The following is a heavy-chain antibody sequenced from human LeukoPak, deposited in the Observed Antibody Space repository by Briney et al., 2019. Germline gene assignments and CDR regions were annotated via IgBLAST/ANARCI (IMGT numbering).Heavy chain of an antibody. CDR2: ISSSGATT. D-gene: IGHD3-9*01. CDR1: GFTCSDYY. Sequence: GGSLRLSCAASGFTCSDYYMSWIRQAPGKGLQWISYISSSGATTYYADSVKGRFTISRDNAKNSLYLQMNSLRAEDTAVYYCAREDWLEDYMDVWGKGTTVTISS. J-gene: IGHJ6*03. CDR3: AREDWLEDYMDV. V-gene: IGHV3-11*04.